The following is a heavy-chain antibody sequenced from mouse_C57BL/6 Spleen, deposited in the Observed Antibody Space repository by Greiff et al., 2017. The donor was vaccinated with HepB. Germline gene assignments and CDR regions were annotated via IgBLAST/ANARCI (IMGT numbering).Heavy chain of an antibody. V-gene: IGHV1-18*01. J-gene: IGHJ3*01. CDR3: ARYGPNYYGSSWFAY. CDR2: INPNNGGT. D-gene: IGHD1-1*01. Sequence: EVQLQQSGPELVKPGASVKIPCKASGYTFTDYNMDWVKQSHGKSLEWIGDINPNNGGTIYNQKFKGKATLTVDKSSSTAYMELRSLTSEDTAVYYCARYGPNYYGSSWFAYWGQGTLVTVSA. CDR1: GYTFTDYN.